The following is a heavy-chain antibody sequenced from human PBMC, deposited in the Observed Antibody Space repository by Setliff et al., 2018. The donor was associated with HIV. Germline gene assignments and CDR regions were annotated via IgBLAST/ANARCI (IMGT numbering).Heavy chain of an antibody. V-gene: IGHV1-46*01. D-gene: IGHD5-12*01. CDR2: INPTGGST. Sequence: GASVKVSCKPSGYSFTNHYMHWVRQAPGQGLEWMGVINPTGGSTRKTQKFQGRVARTRDTSTSAVYMELSSLRSEDTAVYYCASAGAWQRNALDIWGQGTMVTVSS. CDR3: ASAGAWQRNALDI. CDR1: GYSFTNHY. J-gene: IGHJ3*02.